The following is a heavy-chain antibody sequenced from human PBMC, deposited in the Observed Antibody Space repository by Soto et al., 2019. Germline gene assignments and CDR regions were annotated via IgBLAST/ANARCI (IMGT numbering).Heavy chain of an antibody. V-gene: IGHV4-59*08. CDR1: GDSISNYY. CDR2: IYYSGST. J-gene: IGHJ6*03. D-gene: IGHD4-17*01. Sequence: SETLSLTGTVSGDSISNYYWSWIRQPPGKGLEWIGYIYYSGSTKYNPSLKSRVTISVATSKNQFSLRLSSVTAADSAVYYCARSGDYTNYYYYYMDVWGKGTTVTVSS. CDR3: ARSGDYTNYYYYYMDV.